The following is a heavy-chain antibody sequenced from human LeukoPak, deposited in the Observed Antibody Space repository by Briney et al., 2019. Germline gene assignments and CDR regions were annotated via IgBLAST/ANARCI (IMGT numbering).Heavy chain of an antibody. J-gene: IGHJ4*02. Sequence: SQTLSLTCAISGDSVSSNIAAWNWIRQSPSRGLEWLGRTYYRSKWRYEYAVSVKSRITINPDTSKNQFSLQLNSVTPEDTAVYYCARPKRDFWSGYYFDYWGQGTLVTVSS. D-gene: IGHD3-3*01. CDR3: ARPKRDFWSGYYFDY. V-gene: IGHV6-1*01. CDR2: TYYRSKWRY. CDR1: GDSVSSNIAA.